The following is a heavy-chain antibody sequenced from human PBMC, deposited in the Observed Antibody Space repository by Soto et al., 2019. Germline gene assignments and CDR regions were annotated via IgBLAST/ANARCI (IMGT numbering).Heavy chain of an antibody. J-gene: IGHJ3*02. CDR1: GFTFSSYA. CDR3: VKDRYCSSTSCQGAFDI. V-gene: IGHV3-64D*06. CDR2: ISSNGGST. D-gene: IGHD2-2*01. Sequence: GGSLRLSCSASGFTFSSYAMHWVRQAPGKGLEYVSAISSNGGSTYYADSVKGRFTISRDNSKNTLYLQMSSLRAEDTAVYYCVKDRYCSSTSCQGAFDIWGQGTMVTVSS.